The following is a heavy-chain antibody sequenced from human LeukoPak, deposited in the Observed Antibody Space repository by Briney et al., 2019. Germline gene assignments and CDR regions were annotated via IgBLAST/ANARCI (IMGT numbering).Heavy chain of an antibody. D-gene: IGHD3-22*01. J-gene: IGHJ4*02. Sequence: PGRSLTLSCPASALTFSSHAMSWVRQAPGKGLEWVSAISGSGGSKYYAGSVKGGFTISRDNSKNALYLQMNSLRAEDTAVYYCAKPRKGSSGYYYFDYWGQGTLVTVAS. CDR2: ISGSGGSK. V-gene: IGHV3-23*01. CDR1: ALTFSSHA. CDR3: AKPRKGSSGYYYFDY.